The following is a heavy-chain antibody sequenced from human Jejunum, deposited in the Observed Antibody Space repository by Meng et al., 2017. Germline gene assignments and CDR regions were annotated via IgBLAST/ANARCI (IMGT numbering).Heavy chain of an antibody. CDR1: GGSISSTTTY. CDR3: ARNRTQGFFDI. Sequence: QVQMQESGPGLVKPSETLSLTCTVSGGSISSTTTYWGWIRQPPGKTLEWIWNIYYSGSTHYNPSLKRRVFVSIDTSKDQFSLKLTSAAAADTAIYYCARNRTQGFFDIWSQGTLVTVSS. V-gene: IGHV4-39*01. J-gene: IGHJ4*02. CDR2: IYYSGST. D-gene: IGHD1/OR15-1a*01.